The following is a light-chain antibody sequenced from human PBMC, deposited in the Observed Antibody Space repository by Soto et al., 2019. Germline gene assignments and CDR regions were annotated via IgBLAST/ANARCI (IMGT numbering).Light chain of an antibody. CDR2: RND. J-gene: IGLJ3*02. CDR3: AAWDDSLSGRV. Sequence: QSVLTQPPSASGTPGQRVTISCSGSSSNIGSNYVSWYQQLPRTAPKVLIYRNDQRPSGVPDRFSGSKSGTSASLAISGLRSEDEAGYFCAAWDDSLSGRVFGGGTKLTVL. CDR1: SSNIGSNY. V-gene: IGLV1-47*01.